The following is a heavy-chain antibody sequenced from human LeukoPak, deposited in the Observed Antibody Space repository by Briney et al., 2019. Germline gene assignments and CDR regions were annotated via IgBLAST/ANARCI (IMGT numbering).Heavy chain of an antibody. D-gene: IGHD5-12*01. Sequence: GGSLRLSCAASGFTVGSSFMTWVRQAPGKGLEWVSYISSSSSTIYYADSVKGRFTISRDNAKNSLYLQMNSLRDEDTAVYYCARESRSDYEFDYWGQGTLVTVSS. V-gene: IGHV3-48*02. CDR3: ARESRSDYEFDY. J-gene: IGHJ4*02. CDR1: GFTVGSSF. CDR2: ISSSSSTI.